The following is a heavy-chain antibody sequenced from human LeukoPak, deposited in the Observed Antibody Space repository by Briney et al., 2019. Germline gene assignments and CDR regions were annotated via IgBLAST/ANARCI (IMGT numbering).Heavy chain of an antibody. V-gene: IGHV4-39*07. D-gene: IGHD3-22*01. CDR3: AKSTYYYDTFVNAFDL. Sequence: SETLSLTCTVSGGSVSSTHYWGWIRQPPGKGLEWIGSIYYGGSTYYNASLRSRVTTSVDTSKNQFSLKLSSVTAADTAVYYCAKSTYYYDTFVNAFDLWGQGTVVTVSS. CDR2: IYYGGST. J-gene: IGHJ3*01. CDR1: GGSVSSTHY.